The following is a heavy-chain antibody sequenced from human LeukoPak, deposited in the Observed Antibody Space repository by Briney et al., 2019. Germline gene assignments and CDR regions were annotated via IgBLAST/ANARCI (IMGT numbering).Heavy chain of an antibody. J-gene: IGHJ4*02. D-gene: IGHD1-26*01. Sequence: GRSLRLSCAASGFTFDDYAMHWVRQAPGKGLEWVSGISWNSGSIGYADSVKGRFTISRDNAKNSLYLQVNSLRAEDTAVYYCARGTLLPGIDYWGQGTLVTVSS. V-gene: IGHV3-9*01. CDR2: ISWNSGSI. CDR1: GFTFDDYA. CDR3: ARGTLLPGIDY.